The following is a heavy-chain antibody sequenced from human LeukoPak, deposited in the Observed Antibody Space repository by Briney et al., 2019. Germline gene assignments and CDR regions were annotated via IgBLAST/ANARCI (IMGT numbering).Heavy chain of an antibody. CDR1: GYTFTGYY. V-gene: IGHV1-2*02. D-gene: IGHD5-12*01. Sequence: ASVKVSCKASGYTFTGYYMHWVRQAPGEGLEWMGWINPNTGGTNYAQKFQGRVTMTTDTSISTAYMELSSLRYDDTAVYYCASSGDIEYYYMDVWGKGTTVTVSS. CDR2: INPNTGGT. J-gene: IGHJ6*03. CDR3: ASSGDIEYYYMDV.